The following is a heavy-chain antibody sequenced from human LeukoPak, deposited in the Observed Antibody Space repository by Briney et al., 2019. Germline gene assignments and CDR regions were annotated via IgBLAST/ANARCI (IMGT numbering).Heavy chain of an antibody. V-gene: IGHV4-34*01. CDR3: ARDRDWVVVVPAASYYMDV. D-gene: IGHD2-2*01. J-gene: IGHJ6*03. Sequence: SETLSLTCAVYGGSFSGYYWSWIRQPPGKGLEWIGEINHSGSTNYNPSLKSRVTISVDTSKNQFSLKLSSVTAADTAVYYCARDRDWVVVVPAASYYMDVWGKGTTVTVSS. CDR1: GGSFSGYY. CDR2: INHSGST.